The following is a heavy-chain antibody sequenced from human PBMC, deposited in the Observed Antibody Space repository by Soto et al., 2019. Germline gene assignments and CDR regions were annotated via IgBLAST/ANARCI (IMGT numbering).Heavy chain of an antibody. CDR3: AKNWDTTSSSSSH. CDR1: GFTFSTYA. D-gene: IGHD6-6*01. V-gene: IGHV3-23*01. CDR2: ISGTGGST. Sequence: EVQLLESGGGLVQPGGSLRLSCAASGFTFSTYAMSWVRQAPGKGLEWVSAISGTGGSTYYADSVKGRFTISRDNSKNTLYLQMNILRAEATAVYYCAKNWDTTSSSSSHWGQGTLVTVS. J-gene: IGHJ4*02.